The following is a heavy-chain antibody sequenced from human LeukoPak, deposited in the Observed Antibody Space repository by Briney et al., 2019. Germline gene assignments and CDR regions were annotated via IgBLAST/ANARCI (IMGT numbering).Heavy chain of an antibody. J-gene: IGHJ4*02. CDR1: GGSISSGSYY. CDR2: IYTSGST. V-gene: IGHV4-61*02. D-gene: IGHD3-3*01. Sequence: SQTLSLTCTVSGGSISSGSYYWSWIRQPAGKGLEWIGRIYTSGSTNYNPSLKSRVTISVDTSKNQFSLKLSSVTAADTAVYYCATLYDFWPFDYWGQGTLVTVSS. CDR3: ATLYDFWPFDY.